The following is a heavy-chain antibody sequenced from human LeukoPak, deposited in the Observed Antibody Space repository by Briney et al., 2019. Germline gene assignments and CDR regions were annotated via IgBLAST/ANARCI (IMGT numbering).Heavy chain of an antibody. V-gene: IGHV4-4*07. Sequence: SETLSLTCTVSGGSISSFYWSWVRQPAGKGLELIGRIYTSGSTNYNPSLKRRVTMSVDTSKNQFSLKLSSVTAADTAVYFCARVRGSTSWAFDYWGQGTLVTVSS. CDR3: ARVRGSTSWAFDY. D-gene: IGHD2-2*01. CDR2: IYTSGST. J-gene: IGHJ4*02. CDR1: GGSISSFY.